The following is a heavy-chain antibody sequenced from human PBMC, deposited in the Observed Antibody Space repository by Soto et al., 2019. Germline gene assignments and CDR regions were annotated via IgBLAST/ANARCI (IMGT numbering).Heavy chain of an antibody. D-gene: IGHD2-15*01. CDR2: ISGSGGST. V-gene: IGHV3-23*01. CDR3: ANNAIVVVVAATTFDY. CDR1: GFTFSSYA. Sequence: GGSLRLSCAASGFTFSSYAMSWVRQAPGKGLEWVSAISGSGGSTYYADSVKGRFTISRDNSKNTLYLQMNSLRAEDTAVYYCANNAIVVVVAATTFDYWGQGTLVTVSS. J-gene: IGHJ4*02.